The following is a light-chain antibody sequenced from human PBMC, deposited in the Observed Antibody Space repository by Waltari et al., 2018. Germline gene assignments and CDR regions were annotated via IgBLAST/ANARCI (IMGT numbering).Light chain of an antibody. V-gene: IGKV1-9*01. Sequence: DIQLTQSPSFLSASVGDRVTFTCRASRDIRTYFAWYQQKSGQAPKLLIFAASTLPSGVPSRFSGSESGTEFTLTISGLQPEDLATYYSQQPPGTFGGGTKVEIK. CDR1: RDIRTY. J-gene: IGKJ4*01. CDR3: QQPPGT. CDR2: AAS.